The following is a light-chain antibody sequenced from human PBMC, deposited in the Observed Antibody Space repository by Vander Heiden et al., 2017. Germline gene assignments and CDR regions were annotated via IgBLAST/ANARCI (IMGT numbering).Light chain of an antibody. CDR1: QSISSY. Sequence: DIQMTQSPSSLSASVGASVHITCRASQSISSYLNWYHQKPGKAPKLLIYATSSLQSGVPARFSGSGSGTDFTLTISSLQPEDFAIYYCKQSDGTPDTFGGGTKVEIK. CDR2: ATS. V-gene: IGKV1-39*01. J-gene: IGKJ4*02. CDR3: KQSDGTPDT.